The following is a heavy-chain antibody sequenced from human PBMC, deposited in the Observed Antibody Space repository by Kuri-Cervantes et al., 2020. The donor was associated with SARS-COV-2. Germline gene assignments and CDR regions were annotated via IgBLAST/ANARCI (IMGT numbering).Heavy chain of an antibody. Sequence: ASVKVSCKSSGLTFVNYAMHWVRQAPGQRLEWMGWINAGNGDTKISQKFQGGVTITRDIFADTAYMDLSSLRSEDTAVYYCAMYFYGSGNYHDTLDKWGQGTLVTVSS. J-gene: IGHJ4*02. D-gene: IGHD3-10*01. V-gene: IGHV1-3*01. CDR3: AMYFYGSGNYHDTLDK. CDR2: INAGNGDT. CDR1: GLTFVNYA.